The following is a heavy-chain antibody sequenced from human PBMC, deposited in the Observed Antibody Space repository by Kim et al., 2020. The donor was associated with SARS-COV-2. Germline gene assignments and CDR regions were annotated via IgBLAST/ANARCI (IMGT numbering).Heavy chain of an antibody. CDR1: GFTFSSYW. Sequence: GGSLRLSCAVSGFTFSSYWMSWVRQAPGKGLEWVANINQDGSEKYYVDSVKGRFTISRDNAKNSLFLQMNSLRAEDTAVYYCATDPSAPSGNSDEFD. J-gene: IGHJ4*01. V-gene: IGHV3-7*03. D-gene: IGHD6-19*01. CDR3: ATDPSAPSGNSDEFD. CDR2: INQDGSEK.